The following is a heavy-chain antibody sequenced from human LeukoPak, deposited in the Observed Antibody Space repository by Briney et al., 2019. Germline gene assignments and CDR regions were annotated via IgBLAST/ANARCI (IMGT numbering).Heavy chain of an antibody. CDR1: GGSISSYY. J-gene: IGHJ3*01. D-gene: IGHD4-17*01. CDR3: ARPYYGDYAFDF. CDR2: VYNSGST. Sequence: SETLSFTCTVSGGSISSYYWSWIRQPPGKGLEWIGYVYNSGSTNYNPSLKSRITISVDTSKNQISLKVNSVTAADTAVYYCARPYYGDYAFDFWGQGTMVTVSS. V-gene: IGHV4-59*08.